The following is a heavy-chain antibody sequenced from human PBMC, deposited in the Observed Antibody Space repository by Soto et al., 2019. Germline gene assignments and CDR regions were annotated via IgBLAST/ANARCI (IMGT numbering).Heavy chain of an antibody. CDR3: ARSEYTSGWTGY. V-gene: IGHV1-3*01. J-gene: IGHJ4*02. CDR1: GYTFTSYA. CDR2: INAGNDNT. Sequence: ASVKVSCKASGYTFTSYAMHWVRQAPGQRLEWMGWINAGNDNTKYSQKFQGRDTITRDTSASTAYMELSSLRSEDTAVYYCARSEYTSGWTGYWGQGTLVTVSS. D-gene: IGHD6-19*01.